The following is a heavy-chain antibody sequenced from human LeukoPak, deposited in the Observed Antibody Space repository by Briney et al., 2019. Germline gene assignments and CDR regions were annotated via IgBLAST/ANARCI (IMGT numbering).Heavy chain of an antibody. Sequence: GGSLRLSCAASGFTFSSYAMSWVRQAPGKGLEWVSAISGSGGSTYYADSVKGRFTISRDNSKNTLYLQMNSLRAEDTAVYYCAKDDGWYPLCGYFDYWGQGTLATVSS. D-gene: IGHD6-19*01. V-gene: IGHV3-23*01. CDR1: GFTFSSYA. CDR3: AKDDGWYPLCGYFDY. CDR2: ISGSGGST. J-gene: IGHJ4*02.